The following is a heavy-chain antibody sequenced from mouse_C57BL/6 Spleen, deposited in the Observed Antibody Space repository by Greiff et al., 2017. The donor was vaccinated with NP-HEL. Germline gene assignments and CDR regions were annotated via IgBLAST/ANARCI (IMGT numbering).Heavy chain of an antibody. CDR1: GYTFTSYW. Sequence: QVHVKQPGAELVKPGASVKLSCKASGYTFTSYWMHWVKQRPGRGLEWIGRIDPTSGGTKYNEKFKSKATLTVDKPSSTAYMQLSSLTSEDSAVYYCARDYYGSRGFDYWGQGTTLTVSS. J-gene: IGHJ2*01. CDR2: IDPTSGGT. CDR3: ARDYYGSRGFDY. V-gene: IGHV1-72*01. D-gene: IGHD1-1*01.